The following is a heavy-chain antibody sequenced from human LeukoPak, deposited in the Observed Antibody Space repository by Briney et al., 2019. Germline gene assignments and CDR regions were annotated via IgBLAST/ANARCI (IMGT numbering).Heavy chain of an antibody. CDR2: IGGSDDST. CDR3: ARDRGGLIDTGTLIH. D-gene: IGHD2-21*01. V-gene: IGHV3-23*01. J-gene: IGHJ4*02. CDR1: GFTFDSYA. Sequence: PGGSLRLSCTASGFTFDSYAMSWVRQAPGKGLEWVSGIGGSDDSTHYADSVKGRFTISRDNSRQTLFLQMNSLRAEDTAVYYCARDRGGLIDTGTLIHWGLGTLVTVSS.